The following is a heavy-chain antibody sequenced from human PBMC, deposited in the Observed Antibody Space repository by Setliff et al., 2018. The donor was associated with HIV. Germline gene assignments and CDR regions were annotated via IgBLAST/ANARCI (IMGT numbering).Heavy chain of an antibody. CDR3: ARDDSSGWHFYYYYGMDV. CDR2: IYHSGST. D-gene: IGHD6-19*01. CDR1: GCSISSGCY. Sequence: PSETLSLTCTVSGCSISSGCYWGWIRQPPGKGLEWIGSIYHSGSTYYNPSLKSRVTISVDTSKNQFSLKLSSVTAAGTAVYYCARDDSSGWHFYYYYGMDVWGQGTTVTVSS. J-gene: IGHJ6*02. V-gene: IGHV4-38-2*02.